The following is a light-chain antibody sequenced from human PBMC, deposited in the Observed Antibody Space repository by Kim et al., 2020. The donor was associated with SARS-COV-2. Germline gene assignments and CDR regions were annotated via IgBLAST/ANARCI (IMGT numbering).Light chain of an antibody. CDR1: RLGDKY. CDR3: QAWDNNNGV. J-gene: IGLJ3*02. V-gene: IGLV3-1*01. Sequence: ELTQPPSVSVSPGQTASITCSGDRLGDKYASWYQQKPGQSPVLVIYNDSRRPSGIPERFSGSNSGNTATLTISGTQAIDEADYYCQAWDNNNGVFGGGTQLTVL. CDR2: NDS.